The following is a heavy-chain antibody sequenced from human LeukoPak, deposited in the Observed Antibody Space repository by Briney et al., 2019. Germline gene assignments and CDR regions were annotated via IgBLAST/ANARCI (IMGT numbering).Heavy chain of an antibody. Sequence: PGGSLRLSLAASGFTFDDYAMHWVRQAPGKGLEWVSGISWNSGSIGYADSVKGRFTISRDNAKNSLYLQMNSLRAEDTALYYCAKGKAKGLWDAFDIWGQGTMVTVSS. CDR1: GFTFDDYA. CDR2: ISWNSGSI. J-gene: IGHJ3*02. CDR3: AKGKAKGLWDAFDI. V-gene: IGHV3-9*01.